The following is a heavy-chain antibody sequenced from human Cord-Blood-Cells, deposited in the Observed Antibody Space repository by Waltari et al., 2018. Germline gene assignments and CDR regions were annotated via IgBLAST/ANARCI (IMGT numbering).Heavy chain of an antibody. D-gene: IGHD3-3*01. V-gene: IGHV4-38-2*02. CDR2: IYHSGST. J-gene: IGHJ4*02. CDR3: ARGVWSGYYTM. Sequence: QVQLQESGPGLVKPSETLSLPCTVSGSSISSGYSWGWFRQPPGKGLKWIGSIYHSGSTYYNPSLKSRVTISVDTSKNQFSLKLGSVTAADTAVYYCARGVWSGYYTMWGQGTLVTVSS. CDR1: GSSISSGYS.